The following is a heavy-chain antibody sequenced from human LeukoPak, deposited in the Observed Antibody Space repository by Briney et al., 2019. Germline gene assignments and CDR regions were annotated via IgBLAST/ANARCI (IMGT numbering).Heavy chain of an antibody. D-gene: IGHD6-6*01. Sequence: ASVTVSFTASGYTFTIYVISWVRQAPGQGLELMGWISAYNGNTNYAQKLQGRVTMTTDTSTSTAYMELRSLRSDDTAIYYCARAVAARTEFDYWGQGTLVTVSS. J-gene: IGHJ4*02. CDR3: ARAVAARTEFDY. CDR2: ISAYNGNT. CDR1: GYTFTIYV. V-gene: IGHV1-18*01.